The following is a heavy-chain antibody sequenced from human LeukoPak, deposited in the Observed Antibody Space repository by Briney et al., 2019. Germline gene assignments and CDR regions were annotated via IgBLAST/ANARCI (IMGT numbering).Heavy chain of an antibody. D-gene: IGHD3-22*01. J-gene: IGHJ5*02. CDR1: GYSISSGYY. Sequence: PSETLSHTCTVSGYSISSGYYWGWIRQPPGKGLEWIGSIYHSGSTYYNPSLKSRVTISVDTSKNQFSLKLSSVTAADTAVYYCARDNYAYDSSGQLLYNWFDPWGQGTLVTVSS. CDR3: ARDNYAYDSSGQLLYNWFDP. CDR2: IYHSGST. V-gene: IGHV4-38-2*02.